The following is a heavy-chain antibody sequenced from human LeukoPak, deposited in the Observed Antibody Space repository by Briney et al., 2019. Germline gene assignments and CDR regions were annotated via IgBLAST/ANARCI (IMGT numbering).Heavy chain of an antibody. CDR2: ISGSGGST. V-gene: IGHV3-23*01. CDR3: ARDPALYSNQPA. D-gene: IGHD4-4*01. J-gene: IGHJ4*02. CDR1: GFTFSSYA. Sequence: PGGSLRLSCAASGFTFSSYAMSWVRQAPGKGLEWVSAISGSGGSTYYADSVKGRFTISRDNAKNSLYLQMNSLRAEDTAVYYCARDPALYSNQPAWGQGTLVTVSS.